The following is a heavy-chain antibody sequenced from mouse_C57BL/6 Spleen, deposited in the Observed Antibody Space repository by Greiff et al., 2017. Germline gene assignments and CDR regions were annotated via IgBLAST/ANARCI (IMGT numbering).Heavy chain of an antibody. CDR3: ARVYYGSSYGYFDV. Sequence: LVEPGASVKISCKASGYAFSSSWMNWVKQRPGKGLEWIGRIYPGDGDTNYNGKFKGKATLTADKSSSTAYMQLSSLTSEDSAVYFCARVYYGSSYGYFDVWGTGTTVTVSS. D-gene: IGHD1-1*01. CDR2: IYPGDGDT. V-gene: IGHV1-82*01. J-gene: IGHJ1*03. CDR1: GYAFSSSW.